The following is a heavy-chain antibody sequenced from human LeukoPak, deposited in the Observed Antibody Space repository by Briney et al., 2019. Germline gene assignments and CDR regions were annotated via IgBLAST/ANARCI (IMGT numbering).Heavy chain of an antibody. CDR2: IYHSGST. V-gene: IGHV4-4*02. CDR3: ARGPYSYDSSGAFDI. Sequence: SGTLSLTCAVSGGSISSSNWWSWVRQPPGKGREWIGEIYHSGSTNYNPSLKSRVTISVDTSKNQFSLKLSSVTAADTAVYFCARGPYSYDSSGAFDIWGQGTMVTVSS. CDR1: GGSISSSNW. D-gene: IGHD3-22*01. J-gene: IGHJ3*02.